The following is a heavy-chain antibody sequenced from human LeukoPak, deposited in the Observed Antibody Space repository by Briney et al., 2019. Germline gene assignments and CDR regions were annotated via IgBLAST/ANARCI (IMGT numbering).Heavy chain of an antibody. CDR3: ARAEYYYDSSGYYYEN. D-gene: IGHD3-22*01. CDR2: INPNSGGT. Sequence: GASVKVSCKASGGTFSSYAISWVRQAPGQGLEWMGWINPNSGGTNYAQKFQGRVTRTRDTSISTAYMELSRLRSDDTAVYYCARAEYYYDSSGYYYENWGQGTLVTVSS. CDR1: GGTFSSYA. V-gene: IGHV1-2*02. J-gene: IGHJ4*02.